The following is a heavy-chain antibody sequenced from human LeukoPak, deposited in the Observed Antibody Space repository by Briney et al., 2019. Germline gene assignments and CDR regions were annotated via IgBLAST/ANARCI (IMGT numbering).Heavy chain of an antibody. CDR3: ARDSGIDSYGYLGY. J-gene: IGHJ4*02. Sequence: ASVKLSCNAAGYTFTIYYMHWGRHRPAQGSESTGIINPSGGSTSYAQKFQGRVTMTRDTSTSTVYMELSSLRSEDTAVYYCARDSGIDSYGYLGYWGQGTLVTVSS. CDR1: GYTFTIYY. D-gene: IGHD5-18*01. CDR2: INPSGGST. V-gene: IGHV1-46*03.